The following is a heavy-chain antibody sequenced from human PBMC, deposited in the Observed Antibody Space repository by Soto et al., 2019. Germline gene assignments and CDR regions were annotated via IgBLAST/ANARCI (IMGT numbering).Heavy chain of an antibody. D-gene: IGHD3-22*01. CDR1: GFTFSSYA. CDR3: AKRSSGYYYPFDY. J-gene: IGHJ4*02. Sequence: EVQVLESGGGLVQPGGSLRLSCAASGFTFSSYAMSWVRQAPGKGLEWVSSISGSGGDTHYADSVKGRFTISRDNSKNTLDLQMNSLRDEDTAVYYWAKRSSGYYYPFDYWVQGTLVTVSA. V-gene: IGHV3-23*01. CDR2: ISGSGGDT.